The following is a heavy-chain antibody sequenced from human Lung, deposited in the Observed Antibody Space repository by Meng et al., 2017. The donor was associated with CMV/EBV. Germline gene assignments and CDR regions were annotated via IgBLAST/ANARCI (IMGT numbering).Heavy chain of an antibody. J-gene: IGHJ5*02. D-gene: IGHD5-12*01. CDR1: GFTFSDFA. Sequence: GESLKISCVASGFTFSDFAMTWVRQAPGKGLEWVSTITGSGDSTYLADSVKGRFTISRVNSKNTLYLQMSSLRADDTAIYYCAKDLAKTKRGFRYVLDLFDPWGQGXLVTDSS. CDR2: ITGSGDST. V-gene: IGHV3-23*01. CDR3: AKDLAKTKRGFRYVLDLFDP.